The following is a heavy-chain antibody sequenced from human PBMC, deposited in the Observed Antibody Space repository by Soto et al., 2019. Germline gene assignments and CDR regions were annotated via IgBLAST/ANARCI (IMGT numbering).Heavy chain of an antibody. J-gene: IGHJ6*02. CDR2: ISYDGSNK. V-gene: IGHV3-30*18. Sequence: QVQLVESGGGVVQPGRSLRLSCAASGFTFSSYGMHWVRQAPGKGPEWVAVISYDGSNKYYADSVKGRFTISRDNSKNTLYLQMNSLRAEDTAVYYCAKDHMVRGVITYGMDVWGQGTTVTVSS. D-gene: IGHD3-10*01. CDR3: AKDHMVRGVITYGMDV. CDR1: GFTFSSYG.